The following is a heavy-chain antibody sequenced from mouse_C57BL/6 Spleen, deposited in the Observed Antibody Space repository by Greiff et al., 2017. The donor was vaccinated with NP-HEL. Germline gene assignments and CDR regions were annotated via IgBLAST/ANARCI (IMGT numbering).Heavy chain of an antibody. J-gene: IGHJ2*01. D-gene: IGHD1-1*01. CDR3: ARGPHYSGSSDFDY. CDR2: IYPSDSET. V-gene: IGHV1-61*01. Sequence: QVQLQQPGAELVRPGSSVKLSCKASGYTFTSYWMDWVKQRPGQGLEWIGNIYPSDSETHYNQKFKDKATLTVDKSSSTAYMQLSSLTSEDSAVYYCARGPHYSGSSDFDYWGQGTTLTVSS. CDR1: GYTFTSYW.